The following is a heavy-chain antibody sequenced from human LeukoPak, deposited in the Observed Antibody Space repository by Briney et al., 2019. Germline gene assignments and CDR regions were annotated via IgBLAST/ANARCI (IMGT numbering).Heavy chain of an antibody. CDR3: AKDDAWLQFND. CDR1: GFTFSSHG. Sequence: GGTLRLSCAASGFTFSSHGMNWVRQAPGKGLEWISGISPSAGITYYADSVKGRFTISRDNSENTAYLHMSSLRAGDTAVYFCAKDDAWLQFNDWGQGSLVTVSS. D-gene: IGHD5-24*01. J-gene: IGHJ4*02. CDR2: ISPSAGIT. V-gene: IGHV3-23*01.